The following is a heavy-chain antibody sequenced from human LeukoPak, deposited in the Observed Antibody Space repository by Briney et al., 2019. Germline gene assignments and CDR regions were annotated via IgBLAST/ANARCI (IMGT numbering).Heavy chain of an antibody. CDR2: FDPEDGET. D-gene: IGHD3-16*01. CDR1: GNSLTQLP. J-gene: IGHJ4*02. V-gene: IGHV1-24*01. Sequence: GSSVQDSLKFSGNSLTQLPMHGVRQAPGKELEWMGGFDPEDGETICEQKFQGRVTMTEDSSTDTAYMELSSLRSEDTAVCYCSTGDLRDWGQGTLVTVST. CDR3: STGDLRD.